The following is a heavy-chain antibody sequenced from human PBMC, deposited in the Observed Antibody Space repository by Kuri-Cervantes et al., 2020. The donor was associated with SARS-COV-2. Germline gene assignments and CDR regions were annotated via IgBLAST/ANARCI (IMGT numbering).Heavy chain of an antibody. D-gene: IGHD6-19*01. V-gene: IGHV3-72*01. CDR3: ARDMSKGQWLERGWLDP. CDR1: GFTFRDHY. Sequence: GESLKISCAVSGFTFRDHYMDWVRQVPGKGLEWVARSRNKPNSYTTEYAASVRGRFIISRDDAKNSLYLQMNSLKTEDTAVYYCARDMSKGQWLERGWLDPWGQGTLVTVSS. CDR2: SRNKPNSYTT. J-gene: IGHJ5*02.